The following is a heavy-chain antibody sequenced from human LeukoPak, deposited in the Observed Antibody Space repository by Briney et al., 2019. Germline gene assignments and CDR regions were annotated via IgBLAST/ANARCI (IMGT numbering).Heavy chain of an antibody. CDR1: GFTFSSYA. J-gene: IGHJ4*02. CDR3: ARTYYYDSSGYPDY. Sequence: GGSLRLSCAASGFTFSSYAMHWVRQAPGKGLEWVAVISYDGSNRYYAASVKGRFTISRDNSKHTLYLQMNSLRAEATAVYYCARTYYYDSSGYPDYWGQGTLVTVSS. CDR2: ISYDGSNR. D-gene: IGHD3-22*01. V-gene: IGHV3-30*04.